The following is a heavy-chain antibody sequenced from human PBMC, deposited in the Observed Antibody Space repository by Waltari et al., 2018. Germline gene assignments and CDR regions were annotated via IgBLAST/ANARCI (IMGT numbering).Heavy chain of an antibody. D-gene: IGHD2-21*01. CDR2: VYPAYSDT. CDR1: GYSFPTYW. J-gene: IGHJ3*01. V-gene: IGHV5-51*01. CDR3: ARHVARRSPFDF. Sequence: EVQLLQSGAEVKKPGESLNISCKGFGYSFPTYWIAWLRQRPGKGLEWMGIVYPAYSDTRYSPSVQGQVTISADKSINTAYLQWSSLKASDTAMYYCARHVARRSPFDFWGQGTVVIVSS.